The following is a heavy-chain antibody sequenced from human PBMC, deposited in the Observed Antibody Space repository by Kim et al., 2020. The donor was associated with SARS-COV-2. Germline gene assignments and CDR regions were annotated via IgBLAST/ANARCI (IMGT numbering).Heavy chain of an antibody. Sequence: ASVKVSCKASGYTFTGYYMHWVRQAPGQGLEWMGWINPNSGGTSYAQKFQGRVTITRDKSISTAYMEMSGLRSDDTAVYYWARDHGSSTKEIDYWGQGTL. D-gene: IGHD6-6*01. CDR2: INPNSGGT. V-gene: IGHV1-2*02. J-gene: IGHJ4*02. CDR1: GYTFTGYY. CDR3: ARDHGSSTKEIDY.